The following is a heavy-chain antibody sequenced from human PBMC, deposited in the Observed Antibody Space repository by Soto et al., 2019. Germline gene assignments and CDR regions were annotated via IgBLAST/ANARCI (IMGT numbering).Heavy chain of an antibody. CDR2: INHSGST. CDR1: GGSFSGYY. J-gene: IGHJ6*02. D-gene: IGHD6-6*01. Sequence: SETLSLTCAVYGGSFSGYYWSWIRQPPGKGLEWIGEINHSGSTNYNPSLKSRVTISVDKSKNQFSLKLSSVTAADTAVYYCARDSSSSGNGMDVWGQGTTVTVSS. V-gene: IGHV4-34*01. CDR3: ARDSSSSGNGMDV.